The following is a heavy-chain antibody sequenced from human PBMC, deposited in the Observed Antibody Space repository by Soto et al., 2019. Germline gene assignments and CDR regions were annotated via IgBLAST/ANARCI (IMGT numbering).Heavy chain of an antibody. Sequence: PSETLSLTCTVSGASISRYYWSWIRQSPGKGLEWIGYIYYSGSTYYNPSLKSRVTISVDTSKNQFSLKLSSVTAADTAVYYCARWVEVSLDYFDSWGQGTPVTVS. CDR2: IYYSGST. J-gene: IGHJ4*02. V-gene: IGHV4-59*06. D-gene: IGHD2-15*01. CDR3: ARWVEVSLDYFDS. CDR1: GASISRYY.